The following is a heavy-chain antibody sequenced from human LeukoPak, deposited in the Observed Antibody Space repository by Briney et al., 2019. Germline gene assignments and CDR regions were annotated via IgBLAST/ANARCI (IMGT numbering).Heavy chain of an antibody. J-gene: IGHJ4*02. CDR2: INPSGGST. CDR1: GYTFTSYY. CDR3: ATFGLQYPYYFDY. D-gene: IGHD4-11*01. Sequence: ASVKVSCKASGYTFTSYYMHWVRQAPGQGLEWMGIINPSGGSTSYAQKFQGRVTMTEDTSTDTAYMELSSLRSEDTAVYYCATFGLQYPYYFDYWGQGTLGTVSS. V-gene: IGHV1-46*01.